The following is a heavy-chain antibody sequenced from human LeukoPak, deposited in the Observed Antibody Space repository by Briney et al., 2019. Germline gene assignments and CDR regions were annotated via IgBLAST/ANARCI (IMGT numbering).Heavy chain of an antibody. CDR1: GITFINHA. CDR3: ARNPGVGSSWYRLHF. Sequence: GRSLRLSCAATGITFINHAMDWVRQAPGKGLEWVAVISYDGSDTYYADSVKGRFTISRDNSKSTLYLQMNSLKVEDTAVYYCARNPGVGSSWYRLHFWGQGTLVTVSS. J-gene: IGHJ4*02. D-gene: IGHD6-13*01. CDR2: ISYDGSDT. V-gene: IGHV3-30-3*01.